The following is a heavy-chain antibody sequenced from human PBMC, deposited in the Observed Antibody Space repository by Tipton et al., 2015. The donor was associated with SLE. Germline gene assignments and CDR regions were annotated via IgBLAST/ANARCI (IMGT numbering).Heavy chain of an antibody. D-gene: IGHD1-7*01. CDR3: ARGPPTGTTDY. CDR1: GGSFSGYY. J-gene: IGHJ4*02. CDR2: INHSGST. Sequence: TLSLTCAVYGGSFSGYYWSWIRQPPGKGLEWIGEINHSGSTNYNPSFKSRVTISVDTSKNQFSLKLSSVTAADTAAYYCARGPPTGTTDYWGQGTLVTVSS. V-gene: IGHV4-34*01.